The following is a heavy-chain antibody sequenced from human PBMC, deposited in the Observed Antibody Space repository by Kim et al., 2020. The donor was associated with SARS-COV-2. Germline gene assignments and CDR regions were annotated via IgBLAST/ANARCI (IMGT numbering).Heavy chain of an antibody. V-gene: IGHV1-2*02. CDR3: ARDYKAGY. Sequence: NRGGTRYAQKFQGRVTMTRDTSISTAYMELSRLRSDDTAVYYCARDYKAGYWGQGTLVTVSS. D-gene: IGHD1-1*01. J-gene: IGHJ4*02. CDR2: NRGGT.